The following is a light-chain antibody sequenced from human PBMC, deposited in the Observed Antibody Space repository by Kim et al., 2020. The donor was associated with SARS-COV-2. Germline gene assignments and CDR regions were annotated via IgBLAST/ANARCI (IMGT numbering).Light chain of an antibody. CDR2: QDT. CDR3: QAWDISTVV. J-gene: IGLJ1*01. V-gene: IGLV3-1*01. Sequence: VSPGQTPSITCSGDILGDKYASWYQQKPGQSPVLVIYQDTKRPSGIPKRFSGSNSGNTATLTISGTQTMDEADYYCQAWDISTVVFGTGTKVTVL. CDR1: ILGDKY.